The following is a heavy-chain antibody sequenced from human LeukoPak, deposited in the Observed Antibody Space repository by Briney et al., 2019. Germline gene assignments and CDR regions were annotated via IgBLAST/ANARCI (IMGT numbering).Heavy chain of an antibody. CDR3: TTEIVVALDDAFDI. Sequence: GGSLRLSCAASGFTFSNAWMSWVRQAPGKGLEWVGRIKSKTDGGTTDYAAPVKGRFTISRDDSKNTLYLQMNSLKTADTAVYYCTTEIVVALDDAFDIWGQGTMVTVSS. J-gene: IGHJ3*02. CDR1: GFTFSNAW. D-gene: IGHD3-22*01. CDR2: IKSKTDGGTT. V-gene: IGHV3-15*01.